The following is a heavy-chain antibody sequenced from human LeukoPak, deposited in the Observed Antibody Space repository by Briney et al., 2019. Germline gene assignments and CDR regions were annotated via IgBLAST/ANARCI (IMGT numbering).Heavy chain of an antibody. CDR2: ISGVGAGT. V-gene: IGHV3-23*01. J-gene: IGHJ4*02. CDR3: AKLKGPYSSGSDC. D-gene: IGHD6-19*01. Sequence: PGGSLRLSCAASGFTFSTSAMSWVRQAPGKGLEWVSAISGVGAGTYYADSVKGRFTISRDNSKNTLYLQMNSLRAEDTAVYYCAKLKGPYSSGSDCWGQGTLVTVSS. CDR1: GFTFSTSA.